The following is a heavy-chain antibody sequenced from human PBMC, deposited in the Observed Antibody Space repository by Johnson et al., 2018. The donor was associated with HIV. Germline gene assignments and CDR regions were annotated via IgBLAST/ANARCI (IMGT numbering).Heavy chain of an antibody. D-gene: IGHD5-18*01. CDR3: AKDLVDTAMDDAFDI. V-gene: IGHV3-7*01. Sequence: MLLVESGGGVVQPGGSLRLSCAASGFTFSSYWMSWVRQAPGKGLEWVANIKQDGSEKYYVDSVKGRFTISRDNAKNSLYLQMNSLRVEDTAVYYCAKDLVDTAMDDAFDIWGQGTMVTVSS. CDR1: GFTFSSYW. CDR2: IKQDGSEK. J-gene: IGHJ3*02.